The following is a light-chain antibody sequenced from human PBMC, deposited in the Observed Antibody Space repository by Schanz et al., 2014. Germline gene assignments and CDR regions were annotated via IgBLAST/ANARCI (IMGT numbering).Light chain of an antibody. V-gene: IGKV3-15*01. CDR2: DAS. J-gene: IGKJ3*01. CDR3: QHYSTWPPFT. CDR1: QSVSSSY. Sequence: EIVLTQSPGTLSLSPGERATLSCRASQSVSSSYLAWYQQKFGQAPRLLIFDASTRASGVPLRFSGSGSGTEFTLTITSLQSEDFAVYYCQHYSTWPPFTFGPGTKVD.